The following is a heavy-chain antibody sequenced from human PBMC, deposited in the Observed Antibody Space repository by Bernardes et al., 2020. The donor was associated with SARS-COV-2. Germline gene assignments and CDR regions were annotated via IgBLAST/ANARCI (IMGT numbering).Heavy chain of an antibody. CDR3: ADDMPRWYFAV. D-gene: IGHD3-9*01. V-gene: IGHV4-38-2*02. CDR1: GYSISSAHY. CDR2: IHHSGTT. J-gene: IGHJ2*01. Sequence: SETLSLTCSVSGYSISSAHYWAWSRQSPGKGLEWRVTIHHSGTTYYNPSLKNRVTIPVDTPGNQFSLRLSSGTAADTAVYYCADDMPRWYFAVWGRRTLVT.